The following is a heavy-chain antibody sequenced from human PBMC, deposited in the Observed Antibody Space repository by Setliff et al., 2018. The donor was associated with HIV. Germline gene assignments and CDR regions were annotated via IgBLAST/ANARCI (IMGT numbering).Heavy chain of an antibody. Sequence: PSETLSLTCAVYGGSFSGFSWTWIRQAPGKGLEWVGYIYYNGNAYYNPSLKSRVTISVDRSKNQFSLKLSSVTAAATAVYYCARRGDFFYYAMDVWGQGTTVTVSS. CDR3: ARRGDFFYYAMDV. V-gene: IGHV4-30-2*01. CDR2: IYYNGNA. CDR1: GGSFSGFS. J-gene: IGHJ6*02.